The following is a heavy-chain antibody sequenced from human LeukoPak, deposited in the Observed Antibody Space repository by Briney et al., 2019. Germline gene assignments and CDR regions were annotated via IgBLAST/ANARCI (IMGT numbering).Heavy chain of an antibody. CDR2: INHSGST. D-gene: IGHD2-2*01. J-gene: IGHJ4*02. V-gene: IGHV4-39*07. CDR3: ARGAAMLPIDY. CDR1: GDSVSRSDSY. Sequence: SETLSLTCTIFGDSVSRSDSYWDWIRQPPGKGLEWIGEINHSGSTNYNPSLKSRVTISVDTSKNQFSLKLGSVTAADTAVYYCARGAAMLPIDYWGQGTLVTVSS.